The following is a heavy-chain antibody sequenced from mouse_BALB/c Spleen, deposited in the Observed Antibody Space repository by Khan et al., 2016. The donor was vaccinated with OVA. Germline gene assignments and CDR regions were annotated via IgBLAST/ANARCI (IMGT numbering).Heavy chain of an antibody. Sequence: QIQLVQSGPELKKPGETVKISCKASVYTFTNYGMNWVKQAPGKGLKWMGWINTYTGEPTYADDFKGRFAFSLETSANTAYLQINNLKIEDTATEFCARSGSNWFFDVGGAGATVTVSS. CDR3: ARSGSNWFFDV. CDR2: INTYTGEP. V-gene: IGHV9-3-1*01. J-gene: IGHJ1*01. CDR1: VYTFTNYG. D-gene: IGHD3-1*01.